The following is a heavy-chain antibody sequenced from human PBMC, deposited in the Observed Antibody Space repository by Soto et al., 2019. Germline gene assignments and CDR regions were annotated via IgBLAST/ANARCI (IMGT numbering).Heavy chain of an antibody. CDR1: RYSFANYW. J-gene: IGHJ6*04. V-gene: IGHV5-10-1*01. CDR3: ARDPYIGGLDV. Sequence: PGQSLKILCQGSRYSFANYWFSCVRPMPGKGLEWMGRFNPSDSYTDYNPSFQGHVTISADKSISTAYVQWSSLKASDTAMYFCARDPYIGGLDVWGKGTEVTVSS. D-gene: IGHD2-15*01. CDR2: FNPSDSYT.